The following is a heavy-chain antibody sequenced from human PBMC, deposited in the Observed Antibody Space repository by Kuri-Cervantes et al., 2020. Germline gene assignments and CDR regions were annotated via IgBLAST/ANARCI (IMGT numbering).Heavy chain of an antibody. CDR2: ISYDGSNK. D-gene: IGHD2-15*01. V-gene: IGHV3-30-3*01. J-gene: IGHJ4*02. CDR1: GFTFSSYA. Sequence: GGSLRLSCAASGFTFSSYAMHWVRQAPGKGLEWVAVISYDGSNKYYADSVKGRFTISRDNSKNTLYLQMNSLRAEDTALYYRAKDLSGGVVAAAFDYWGQGTLVTVSS. CDR3: AKDLSGGVVAAAFDY.